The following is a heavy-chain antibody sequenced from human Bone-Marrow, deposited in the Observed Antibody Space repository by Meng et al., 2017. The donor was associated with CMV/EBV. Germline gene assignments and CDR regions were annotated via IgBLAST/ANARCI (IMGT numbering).Heavy chain of an antibody. V-gene: IGHV3-74*01. D-gene: IGHD6-13*01. CDR1: GFTFSSYW. J-gene: IGHJ4*02. CDR3: ARSPEQQPGQDF. CDR2: VDTFGNIR. Sequence: GESLKISCSASGFTFSSYWMHWVRQAPGRGLVWLARVDTFGNIRHYADSVKGRFTISRDNAKNTVYLQMNSLRAEDTAVYYCARSPEQQPGQDFWCQGTRVTVSS.